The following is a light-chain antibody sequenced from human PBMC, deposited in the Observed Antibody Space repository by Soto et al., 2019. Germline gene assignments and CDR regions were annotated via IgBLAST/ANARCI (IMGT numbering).Light chain of an antibody. Sequence: QSVLTQPPSLSGTPGQTVTISCFGSRSNIGSSIVHWYQQLPGAAPKHLIYMNNQRPSGIPDRFSGSKSGTSASLVISGLRSEDEADYYCVAWDDKLSARVFGGGTKVTVL. CDR3: VAWDDKLSARV. CDR2: MNN. J-gene: IGLJ3*02. CDR1: RSNIGSSI. V-gene: IGLV1-47*01.